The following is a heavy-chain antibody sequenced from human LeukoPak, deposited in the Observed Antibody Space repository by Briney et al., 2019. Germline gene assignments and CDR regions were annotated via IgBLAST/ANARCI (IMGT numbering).Heavy chain of an antibody. D-gene: IGHD2-2*01. CDR1: GYSISSGYY. CDR2: MYYSGFT. Sequence: SETLSLTCTVSGYSISSGYYWGWIRQPPGKGLEWIGFMYYSGFTHYNPSLQSRVTISLDTSKNQFSLKLSSVTAADTAVYYCAREDYFSRVEDCRVTSCSVGAFDLWGQGTMVTVSS. CDR3: AREDYFSRVEDCRVTSCSVGAFDL. J-gene: IGHJ3*01. V-gene: IGHV4-38-2*02.